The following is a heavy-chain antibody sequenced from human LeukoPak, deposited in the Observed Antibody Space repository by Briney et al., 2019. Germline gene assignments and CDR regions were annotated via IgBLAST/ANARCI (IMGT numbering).Heavy chain of an antibody. D-gene: IGHD3-16*01. Sequence: GGSLRLSCAASGFTFSSYAMHWVRQAPGKGMEWVAVISYDGSNKYYADSVKGRFTISRDNSKNTLYLQMNSLRAEDTAVYYCAKDRDYDYVWGSYLFDYWGQGTLVTVSS. J-gene: IGHJ4*02. CDR2: ISYDGSNK. CDR1: GFTFSSYA. V-gene: IGHV3-30-3*01. CDR3: AKDRDYDYVWGSYLFDY.